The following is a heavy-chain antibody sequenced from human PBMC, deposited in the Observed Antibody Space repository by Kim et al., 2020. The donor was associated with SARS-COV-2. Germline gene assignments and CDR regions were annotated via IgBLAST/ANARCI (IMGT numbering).Heavy chain of an antibody. CDR1: GFTFSSYS. CDR2: ISSSSSTI. V-gene: IGHV3-48*04. Sequence: GGSLRLSCAASGFTFSSYSMNWVRQAPGKGLEWVSYISSSSSTIYYADSVKGRFTISRDNAKNSLYLQMNSLRAEDTAVYYCARDLSSSWYSNWGQGTLVTVSS. CDR3: ARDLSSSWYSN. J-gene: IGHJ4*02. D-gene: IGHD6-13*01.